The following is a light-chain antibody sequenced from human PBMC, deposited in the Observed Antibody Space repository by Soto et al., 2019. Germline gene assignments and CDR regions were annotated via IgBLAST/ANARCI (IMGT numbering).Light chain of an antibody. CDR1: QSVGTY. V-gene: IGKV3-11*01. CDR2: DAS. CDR3: QQRSNWPGT. Sequence: EIVLTQSPSTLSLSPGERAILSCRASQSVGTYLAWYQQKPGQAPRLLIYDASNRATGIPARFGGSGSGTDFTLTINSLEHDDFAVYYCQQRSNWPGTFGPGTKVDIK. J-gene: IGKJ3*01.